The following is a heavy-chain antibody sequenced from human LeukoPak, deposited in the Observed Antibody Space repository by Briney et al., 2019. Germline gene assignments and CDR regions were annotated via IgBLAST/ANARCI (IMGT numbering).Heavy chain of an antibody. V-gene: IGHV1-18*01. CDR3: ARQLRWDQYYFDY. J-gene: IGHJ4*02. D-gene: IGHD4-23*01. CDR1: GYTFTSYG. CDR2: ISAYNGDT. Sequence: ASVKVSCKASGYTFTSYGFSWVRQAPGQGLERMGWISAYNGDTKYALNLQGRVTMTTDTSTSTAYMELRSLRSDDTAVYYCARQLRWDQYYFDYWGQGTLVTVSS.